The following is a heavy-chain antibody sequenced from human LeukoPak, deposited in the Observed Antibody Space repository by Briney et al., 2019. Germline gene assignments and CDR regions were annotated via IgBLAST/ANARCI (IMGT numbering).Heavy chain of an antibody. J-gene: IGHJ4*02. CDR1: GSSISSYY. CDR2: IYYSGST. CDR3: ARGDIVATIPYYFDY. V-gene: IGHV4-59*01. Sequence: SETLSLTCTVSGSSISSYYWSWIRQPPGKGLEWIGYIYYSGSTNYNPSLKSRVTISVDTSKNQFSLELSSVTAADTAVYYCARGDIVATIPYYFDYWGQGTLVTVSS. D-gene: IGHD5-12*01.